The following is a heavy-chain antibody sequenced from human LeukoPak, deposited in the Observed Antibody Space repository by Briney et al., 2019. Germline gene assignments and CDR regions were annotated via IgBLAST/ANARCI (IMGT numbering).Heavy chain of an antibody. J-gene: IGHJ4*02. Sequence: SETLSLTCTVSGGSISSYYWSWVRQPPGKGLEWIGYIYYSGSTNYKPSLKSRVTISVDTSKNQFSLKLSSVTAADTAVYYCAAWVRRYFDYWGQGTLVTVSS. CDR3: AAWVRRYFDY. D-gene: IGHD4/OR15-4a*01. CDR2: IYYSGST. V-gene: IGHV4-59*08. CDR1: GGSISSYY.